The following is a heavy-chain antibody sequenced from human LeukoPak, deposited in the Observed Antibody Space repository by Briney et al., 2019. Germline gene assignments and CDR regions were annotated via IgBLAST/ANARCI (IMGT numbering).Heavy chain of an antibody. V-gene: IGHV3-23*01. D-gene: IGHD3-9*01. CDR2: ISGSGGGT. CDR3: ARRGATGTYYFDY. J-gene: IGHJ4*02. CDR1: RFTFSSYV. Sequence: GGSLRLSCAASRFTFSSYVMSWVRQAPGKGLEWVSAISGSGGGTYYPDSVKGRFTISRDNSKNTLYLQTNSLRAEDTAVYYCARRGATGTYYFDYWGQGTLVTVSS.